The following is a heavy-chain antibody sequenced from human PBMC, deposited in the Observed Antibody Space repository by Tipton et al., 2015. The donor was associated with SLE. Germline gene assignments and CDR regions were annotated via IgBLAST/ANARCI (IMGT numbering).Heavy chain of an antibody. V-gene: IGHV5-51*01. CDR1: GYSFTSYW. CDR2: IYPGDSDT. Sequence: QLVQSGAEVKKQGESLRLSCQGSGYSFTSYWIAWVRQMPGKGLEWMGIIYPGDSDTRYSPSFQGQVSISVDKSISTAYLQWSRLNEADAAMYYCARQSFCSGRSCYDPVDWFDPWGPVCLVT. CDR3: ARQSFCSGRSCYDPVDWFDP. J-gene: IGHJ5*02. D-gene: IGHD2-15*01.